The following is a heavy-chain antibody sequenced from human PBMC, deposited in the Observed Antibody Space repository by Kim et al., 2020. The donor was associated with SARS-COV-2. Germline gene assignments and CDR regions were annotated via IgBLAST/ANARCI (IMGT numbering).Heavy chain of an antibody. CDR1: GFTFSDYY. V-gene: IGHV3-11*06. Sequence: GGSLRLSCAASGFTFSDYYMSWIRQAPGKGLEWVSYISSSSYTNYADSVKGRFTISRDNAKNSLYLQMNSLRAEDTAVYYCATLGYCSGGSCLNYYYGMDVWGQGTTVTVSS. D-gene: IGHD2-15*01. CDR2: ISSSSYT. J-gene: IGHJ6*02. CDR3: ATLGYCSGGSCLNYYYGMDV.